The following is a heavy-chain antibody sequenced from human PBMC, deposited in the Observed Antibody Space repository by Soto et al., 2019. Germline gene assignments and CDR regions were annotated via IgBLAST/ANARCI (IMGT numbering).Heavy chain of an antibody. J-gene: IGHJ6*02. CDR3: ARGRTAVAAYYYDYGMDV. D-gene: IGHD6-19*01. V-gene: IGHV4-34*01. CDR2: INHSGST. CDR1: GGSFSGYY. Sequence: SETLSLTCAVYGGSFSGYYWSLIRQPPGKGLEWIGEINHSGSTNYNPSLKSRVTISVDTSKNQFSLKLSSVTAADTAVYYCARGRTAVAAYYYDYGMDVWGQGKRVAVSS.